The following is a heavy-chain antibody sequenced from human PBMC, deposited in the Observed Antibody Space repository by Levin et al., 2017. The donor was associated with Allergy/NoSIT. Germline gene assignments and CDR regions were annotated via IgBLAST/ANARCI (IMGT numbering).Heavy chain of an antibody. V-gene: IGHV4-30-2*01. D-gene: IGHD5-18*01. Sequence: SETQSLTCAVSGGSISSGGYSWSWIRQPPGTGLEWIGNIYLSGSTNDNPSLKSRVTMSVDRSKNQFSLKLSYVTAADTAVYYCARVAGYSYGYYFDYWGPGTLVTVSS. CDR1: GGSISSGGYS. CDR3: ARVAGYSYGYYFDY. CDR2: IYLSGST. J-gene: IGHJ4*02.